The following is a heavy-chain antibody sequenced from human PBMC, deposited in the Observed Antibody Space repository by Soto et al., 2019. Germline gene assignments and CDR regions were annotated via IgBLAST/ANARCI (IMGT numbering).Heavy chain of an antibody. CDR1: GFTFRNYD. J-gene: IGHJ6*02. Sequence: EVHLVESGGGLVQPGGSLRLSCEASGFTFRNYDMHGVRQGTGKGLEWVSGISAAGDPDYADSVEGRFTISRENAQNSFFLQMNSLRVGDTAVYYCARTDRDFYGLDVWGQGTTVIVSS. CDR2: ISAAGDP. V-gene: IGHV3-13*05. CDR3: ARTDRDFYGLDV.